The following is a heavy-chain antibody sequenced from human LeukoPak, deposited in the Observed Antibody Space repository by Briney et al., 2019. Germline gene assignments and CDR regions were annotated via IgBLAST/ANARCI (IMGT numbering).Heavy chain of an antibody. V-gene: IGHV3-30-3*01. CDR1: GFTFSSYA. D-gene: IGHD2-2*01. J-gene: IGHJ4*02. CDR2: ISYDGSNK. CDR3: ARAPLGGIVVVPAATVDY. Sequence: GRSLRLSRAASGFTFSSYAMHWVRQAPGKGLEWVAVISYDGSNKYYADSVKGRFTISRDNSKNTLYLQMNSLRAEDTAVYYCARAPLGGIVVVPAATVDYWGQGTLVTVSS.